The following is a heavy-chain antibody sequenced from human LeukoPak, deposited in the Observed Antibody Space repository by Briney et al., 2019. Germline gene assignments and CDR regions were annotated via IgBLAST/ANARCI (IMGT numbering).Heavy chain of an antibody. CDR1: GFTFSDYY. Sequence: GGSLRLSCAASGFTFSDYYMSWIRQAPGKGLEWVSCINNSGITIYYADSVKGRFTISRDNAKNSLYLQMNSLRPEDTAVYYCATRVYCGGDCYSSHGMDVWGPGTTVTVSS. CDR3: ATRVYCGGDCYSSHGMDV. V-gene: IGHV3-11*01. CDR2: INNSGITI. D-gene: IGHD2-21*02. J-gene: IGHJ6*02.